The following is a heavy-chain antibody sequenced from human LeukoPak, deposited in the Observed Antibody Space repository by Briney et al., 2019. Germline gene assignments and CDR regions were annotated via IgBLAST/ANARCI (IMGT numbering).Heavy chain of an antibody. CDR3: AKDKIAAAASYYFDY. J-gene: IGHJ4*02. CDR2: ISSNGGST. Sequence: GGSLRLSCAASGFTFSSYAMHWVRQAPGKGLEYVSAISSNGGSTYYANSVKGRFTISRDNSKNTLYLQMNSLRAEDTAVYYCAKDKIAAAASYYFDYWGQGTLVTVSS. CDR1: GFTFSSYA. V-gene: IGHV3-64*01. D-gene: IGHD6-13*01.